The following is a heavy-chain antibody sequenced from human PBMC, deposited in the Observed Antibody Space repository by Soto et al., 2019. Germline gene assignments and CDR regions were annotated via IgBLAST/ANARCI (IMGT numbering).Heavy chain of an antibody. CDR1: GGSISSYY. V-gene: IGHV4-59*08. CDR2: IYYSGST. CDR3: ARNETLQSDSDF. Sequence: SETLSLTCTVSGGSISSYYWSWIRQPPGKGLEWIGYIYYSGSTNYNPSLKSRVTISVDTSKNQFSLKLSSVTAADTAVYYCARNETLQSDSDFCGKGILVTLSS. D-gene: IGHD2-21*02. J-gene: IGHJ6*04.